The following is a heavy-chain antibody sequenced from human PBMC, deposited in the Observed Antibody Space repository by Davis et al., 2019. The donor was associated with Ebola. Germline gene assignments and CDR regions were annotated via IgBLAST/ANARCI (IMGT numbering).Heavy chain of an antibody. Sequence: GGSLRLSCAASGFTFDDYGMSWVRQPPGKGLEWVSGINWNGGSTGYVDSVKGRFTISRDNAKNSLFLQMNSLRAEDTALYYCARDRNWGSERRRYFDLWGRGTQVTVSS. CDR3: ARDRNWGSERRRYFDL. CDR1: GFTFDDYG. D-gene: IGHD7-27*01. J-gene: IGHJ2*01. V-gene: IGHV3-20*04. CDR2: INWNGGST.